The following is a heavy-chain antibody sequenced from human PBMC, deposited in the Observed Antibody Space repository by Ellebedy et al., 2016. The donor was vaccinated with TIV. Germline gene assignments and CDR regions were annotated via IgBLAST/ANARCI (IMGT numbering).Heavy chain of an antibody. Sequence: MPSETLSLTCTVSGGSISSFYWSWIRQPPGKGLEWIGSIYYSGSTYYNPSLKSRVTISVDTSKNQFSLKLSSVTAADTAVYYCARQGHSSGWYVGEYYFDYWGQGTLVTVSS. D-gene: IGHD6-19*01. CDR3: ARQGHSSGWYVGEYYFDY. CDR1: GGSISSFY. J-gene: IGHJ4*02. V-gene: IGHV4-59*05. CDR2: IYYSGST.